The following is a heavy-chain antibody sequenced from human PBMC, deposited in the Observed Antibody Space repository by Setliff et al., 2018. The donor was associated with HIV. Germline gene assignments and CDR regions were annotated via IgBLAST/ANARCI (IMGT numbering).Heavy chain of an antibody. J-gene: IGHJ4*02. CDR3: ARGRDYDFWSGYHELTFYLDY. D-gene: IGHD3-3*01. CDR2: INTHAGNS. V-gene: IGHV7-4-1*02. Sequence: ASVQVSCKASVYTFTTYPMNWVRQAPAQGLEWMGWINTHAGNSIYAQGFTGRFASSFDTSDSTAYLQISDLKAEDTAVYYCARGRDYDFWSGYHELTFYLDYWGQGSLVTVSS. CDR1: VYTFTTYP.